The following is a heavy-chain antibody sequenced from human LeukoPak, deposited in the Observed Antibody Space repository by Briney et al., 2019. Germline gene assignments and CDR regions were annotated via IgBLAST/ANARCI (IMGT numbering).Heavy chain of an antibody. D-gene: IGHD6-19*01. CDR1: GGTFSSYA. Sequence: SVEVSCKASGGTFSSYAISWVRQAPGQGLEWMGRIIPILGIANYAQKFQGRVTITADKSTSTAYMELSSLRSEDTAVYYCARIAVAGGRGWSRNYYYYMDVWGKGTTVTVSS. V-gene: IGHV1-69*04. CDR2: IIPILGIA. J-gene: IGHJ6*03. CDR3: ARIAVAGGRGWSRNYYYYMDV.